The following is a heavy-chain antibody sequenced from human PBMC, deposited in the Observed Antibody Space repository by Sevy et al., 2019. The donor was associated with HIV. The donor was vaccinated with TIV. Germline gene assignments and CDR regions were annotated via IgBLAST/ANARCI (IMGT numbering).Heavy chain of an antibody. V-gene: IGHV1-8*01. CDR2: MNPNSGNT. J-gene: IGHJ6*02. D-gene: IGHD6-13*01. CDR3: ASAYRPYSSSWYWGDYYYYYGMDV. Sequence: ASVRVSCKASGYTFTSYDINWVRQATGQGLAWMGWMNPNSGNTGYAQKFQGRVTMTRNTSISTAYMELSSLRSEDTAVYYCASAYRPYSSSWYWGDYYYYYGMDVWGQGTTVTVSS. CDR1: GYTFTSYD.